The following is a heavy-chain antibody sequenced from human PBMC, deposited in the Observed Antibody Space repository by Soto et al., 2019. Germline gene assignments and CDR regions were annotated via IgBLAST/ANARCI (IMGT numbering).Heavy chain of an antibody. CDR2: ISGSGGST. J-gene: IGHJ6*02. CDR3: ATDPTYSGWDKYGMDV. D-gene: IGHD3-16*01. V-gene: IGHV3-23*01. CDR1: GFTFSSYA. Sequence: GGSLRLSCAASGFTFSSYAMSWVRQAPGKGLEWVSAISGSGGSTYYADSVKGRFTISRDNSKNTLYLQMNSLRAEDTAVYYCATDPTYSGWDKYGMDVWGQGTTVTVSS.